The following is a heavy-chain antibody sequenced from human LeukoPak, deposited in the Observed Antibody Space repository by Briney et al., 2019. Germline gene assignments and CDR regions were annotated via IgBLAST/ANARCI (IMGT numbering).Heavy chain of an antibody. CDR1: GFTFSSYA. Sequence: GSLRLSCAASGFTFSSYAMSWVRQAPGKGLEWVSAISGSGGSTYYADSVKGRFTISRDNAKNSLYLQMNSLRAEDTAVYYCARGRTRWDYWGQGTLVTVSS. V-gene: IGHV3-23*01. D-gene: IGHD1-14*01. CDR3: ARGRTRWDY. J-gene: IGHJ4*02. CDR2: ISGSGGST.